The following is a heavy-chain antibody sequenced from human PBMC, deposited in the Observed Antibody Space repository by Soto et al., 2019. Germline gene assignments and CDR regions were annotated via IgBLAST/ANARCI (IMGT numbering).Heavy chain of an antibody. Sequence: EVQLVESGGGLVQPGGSLRLSCGASGYTYSSYSMNWVRQAPGKGLEWVSYISSSSSTIYYADSVKGRFTISRDNAKNSLYLQMNSLRDEDTAVYYCARGRGYSYGGTLNAFDIWGQGTMVSVSS. V-gene: IGHV3-48*02. CDR1: GYTYSSYS. CDR3: ARGRGYSYGGTLNAFDI. D-gene: IGHD5-18*01. CDR2: ISSSSSTI. J-gene: IGHJ3*02.